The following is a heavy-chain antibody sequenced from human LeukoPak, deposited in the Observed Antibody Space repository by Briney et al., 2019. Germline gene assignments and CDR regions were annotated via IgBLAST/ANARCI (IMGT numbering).Heavy chain of an antibody. CDR1: GGSISSYY. J-gene: IGHJ4*02. V-gene: IGHV4-4*07. CDR3: ARLYDYDSSGYLRGY. CDR2: IYTSGST. Sequence: PSETLSLTCTVSGGSISSYYWSWIRQPAGKGLEWIGRIYTSGSTNYNPSLKSRVTISVDTSKNQFSLKLSSVTAADTAVYYCARLYDYDSSGYLRGYWGQGTLVTVSS. D-gene: IGHD3-22*01.